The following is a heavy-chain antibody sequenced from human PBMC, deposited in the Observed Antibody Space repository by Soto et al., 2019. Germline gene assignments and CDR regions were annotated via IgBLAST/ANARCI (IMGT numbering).Heavy chain of an antibody. V-gene: IGHV1-18*04. D-gene: IGHD1-7*01. CDR3: ARGGWNYGPGPFDV. J-gene: IGHJ3*01. CDR2: ISAYNGKT. CDR1: GYTFTNYG. Sequence: QVKLVQSGTEAKTPGASVKVSCHASGYTFTNYGINWVRQAPGQGLEWTAWISAYNGKTHHAPFVQHRVTMTTDTSTRTAYMERTSLRSDDTAADYCARGGWNYGPGPFDVWGQGTLVTVSS.